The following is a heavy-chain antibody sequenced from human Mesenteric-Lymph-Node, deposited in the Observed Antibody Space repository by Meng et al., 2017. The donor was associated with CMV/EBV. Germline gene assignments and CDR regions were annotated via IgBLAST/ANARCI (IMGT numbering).Heavy chain of an antibody. CDR2: INWNGGST. J-gene: IGHJ4*02. D-gene: IGHD4-23*01. Sequence: LSLTCAASGFTFDDYGMSWVRHAPGKGLEYVSSINWNGGSTNYADSVKGRFTISRDNAKKSLYLQMNNLRAEDTALYYCAKDITRFSGGNGDYWGQGTLVTVSS. V-gene: IGHV3-20*04. CDR3: AKDITRFSGGNGDY. CDR1: GFTFDDYG.